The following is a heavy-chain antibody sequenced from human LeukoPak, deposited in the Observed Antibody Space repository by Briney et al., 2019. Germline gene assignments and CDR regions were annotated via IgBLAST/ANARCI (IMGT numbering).Heavy chain of an antibody. D-gene: IGHD2-15*01. Sequence: SQTLSLTCTVSGGSISSGGYYWSWIRQHPGKGLEWIGYIYYSGSTYYNPSLKSRVTISIDTSKNQFSLKLSSVTAADTAVYYCGRDALVGYFSYYYMDVWGKGTTVTVSS. J-gene: IGHJ6*03. CDR2: IYYSGST. CDR3: GRDALVGYFSYYYMDV. CDR1: GGSISSGGYY. V-gene: IGHV4-31*03.